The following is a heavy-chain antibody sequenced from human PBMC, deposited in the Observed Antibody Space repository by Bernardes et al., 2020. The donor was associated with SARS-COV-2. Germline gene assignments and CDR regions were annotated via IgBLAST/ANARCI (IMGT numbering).Heavy chain of an antibody. J-gene: IGHJ3*01. V-gene: IGHV1-18*04. CDR3: ARAPPVETLFGMVMAINGAYEG. CDR1: GYTFTTYG. CDR2: ISANNGNT. Sequence: ASVKVSCKASGYTFTTYGINWVRQAPGQGLEWVGWISANNGNTHYVQKFQGRVTLTTDTSTSTPNMELRSLRFDDTAVYYCARAPPVETLFGMVMAINGAYEGWGQGTMITVSA. D-gene: IGHD3-3*01.